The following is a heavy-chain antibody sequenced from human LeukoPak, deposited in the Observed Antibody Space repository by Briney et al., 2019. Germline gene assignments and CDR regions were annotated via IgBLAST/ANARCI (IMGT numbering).Heavy chain of an antibody. J-gene: IGHJ4*02. CDR2: ISYDGTNK. V-gene: IGHV3-30*18. CDR3: AKDLRAKFSGTFCFDY. CDR1: EFTFSNYG. D-gene: IGHD1-26*01. Sequence: GRSLRLSCAASEFTFSNYGMHWVRQAPGKGLEWVAVISYDGTNKYYADSVKGRFTISRDNSKNTLYLQMDSLRAEDTALYYCAKDLRAKFSGTFCFDYWGRGTLVTVSS.